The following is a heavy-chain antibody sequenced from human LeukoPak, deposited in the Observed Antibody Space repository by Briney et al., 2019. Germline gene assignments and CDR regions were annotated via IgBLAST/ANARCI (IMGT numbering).Heavy chain of an antibody. CDR2: IISKAYGGTT. J-gene: IGHJ6*02. CDR1: GFTFCDYA. CDR3: TRYYDFWSGYGLTTYYYYYGMDV. V-gene: IGHV3-49*04. Sequence: GGSLRLSCTASGFTFCDYAMSWVRQAPGKGLEWVGFIISKAYGGTTEYAASVKGRFTISRDDSKSIAYLQMNSLKTEDTAVYYCTRYYDFWSGYGLTTYYYYYGMDVWGQGTTVTVSS. D-gene: IGHD3-3*01.